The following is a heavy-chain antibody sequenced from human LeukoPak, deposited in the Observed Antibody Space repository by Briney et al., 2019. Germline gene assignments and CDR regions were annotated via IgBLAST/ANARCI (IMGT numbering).Heavy chain of an antibody. Sequence: ASVKVSGKASGYTFTSYDINWVRQATGQGLEWMGWMNPNSGNTGYAQKFQGRVTVTRNTSISTAYMELSNLRSEDTAVYYCARGLTVRGNWFDPWGQGTLVTVSS. J-gene: IGHJ5*02. V-gene: IGHV1-8*01. CDR3: ARGLTVRGNWFDP. CDR1: GYTFTSYD. CDR2: MNPNSGNT. D-gene: IGHD3-16*01.